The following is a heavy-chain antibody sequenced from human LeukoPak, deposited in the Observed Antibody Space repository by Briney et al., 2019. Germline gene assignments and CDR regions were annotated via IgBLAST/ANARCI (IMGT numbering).Heavy chain of an antibody. CDR2: IWYGGSNK. J-gene: IGHJ6*02. V-gene: IGHV3-33*01. D-gene: IGHD6-13*01. CDR3: ARNRRSRSLYFYHGMDV. Sequence: PGGSLRLSCAASGFTFSSYGMHWVRQAPGKGLEWVAVIWYGGSNKYYADSVKGRFTISRDNSKNTLYLQMNSLRAEDTAVYYCARNRRSRSLYFYHGMDVWGQGTTVTVSS. CDR1: GFTFSSYG.